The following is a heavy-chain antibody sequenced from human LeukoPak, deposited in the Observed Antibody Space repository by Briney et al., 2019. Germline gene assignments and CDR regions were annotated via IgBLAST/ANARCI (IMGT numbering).Heavy chain of an antibody. CDR3: ARARRDSGYYKVDY. D-gene: IGHD3-3*01. Sequence: SETLSLTCAVYGGSLSGSYWSWIRQPPGEGLEWIAEINHSGSANYNPSLKSRVTLSIDKSKNQFSLNLNSVTAADTAVYYCARARRDSGYYKVDYWGQGTLVTVSS. V-gene: IGHV4-34*01. J-gene: IGHJ4*02. CDR1: GGSLSGSY. CDR2: INHSGSA.